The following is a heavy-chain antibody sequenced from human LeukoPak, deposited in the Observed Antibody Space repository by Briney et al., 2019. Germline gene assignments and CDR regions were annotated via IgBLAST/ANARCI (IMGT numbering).Heavy chain of an antibody. Sequence: PGGSLRLSCAATGFTFTKHWMSWVRQTIGKGLECVAKIREDGNEKHYVDSVRGRFTISRDNAKNSLYLQMNSLIPEDTALYYCAKDAATTMLFWFDPWGQGTLVTVSS. J-gene: IGHJ5*01. D-gene: IGHD3-10*02. CDR1: GFTFTKHW. CDR2: IREDGNEK. CDR3: AKDAATTMLFWFDP. V-gene: IGHV3-7*03.